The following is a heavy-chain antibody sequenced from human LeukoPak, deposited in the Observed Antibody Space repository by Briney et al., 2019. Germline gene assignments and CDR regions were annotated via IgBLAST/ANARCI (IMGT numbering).Heavy chain of an antibody. Sequence: TGGSLRLSCAASGFTFSSYAMSWVRQAPGKGLEWVSAISGSGGSTYYADSVKDPFNISRDNSKNPLYLQMNSLRAEDTAVYYCAKARSAVRGVIGYFDYWGQGTLVTVSS. CDR1: GFTFSSYA. V-gene: IGHV3-23*01. D-gene: IGHD3-10*01. J-gene: IGHJ4*02. CDR3: AKARSAVRGVIGYFDY. CDR2: ISGSGGST.